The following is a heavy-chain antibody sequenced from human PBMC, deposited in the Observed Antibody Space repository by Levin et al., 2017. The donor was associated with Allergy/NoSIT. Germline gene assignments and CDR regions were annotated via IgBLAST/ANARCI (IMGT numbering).Heavy chain of an antibody. CDR2: ITTSSDYT. CDR3: ARGHFELGV. Sequence: NAGGSLRLSCAASGLTFSDYYMSWIRQAPGKGLEWLSYITTSSDYTDYADSVKGRFTISRDNAKNSLYLQMNSLRAEDTAVYYCARGHFELGVWGQGTTVTVSS. V-gene: IGHV3-11*03. J-gene: IGHJ6*02. CDR1: GLTFSDYY.